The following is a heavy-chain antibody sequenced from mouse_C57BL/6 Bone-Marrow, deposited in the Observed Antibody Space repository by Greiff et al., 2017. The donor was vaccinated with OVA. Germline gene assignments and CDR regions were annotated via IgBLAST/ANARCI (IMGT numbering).Heavy chain of an antibody. J-gene: IGHJ4*01. CDR2: INPNDGGT. CDR1: GYTFTDYN. D-gene: IGHD1-1*01. V-gene: IGHV1-18*01. CDR3: ARFPIYYYGSSYAMDY. Sequence: EVQLQESGPELVKPGASVKIPCKASGYTFTDYNMDWVKQSHGKSLEWIGDINPNDGGTIYNQKFKGKATLTVDKSSSTAYMELRSLTSEDTAVYYCARFPIYYYGSSYAMDYWGQGTSVTVSS.